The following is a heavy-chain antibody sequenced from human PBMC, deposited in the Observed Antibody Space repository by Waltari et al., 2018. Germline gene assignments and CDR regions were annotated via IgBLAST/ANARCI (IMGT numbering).Heavy chain of an antibody. CDR1: GYTFTGYY. J-gene: IGHJ6*02. D-gene: IGHD6-13*01. Sequence: QVQLVQSGAEVKKPGASVKVSCKASGYTFTGYYMHWVRQAPGQGLEWMGWINPNSGGTNYAQKFQGRVTMTRDTSISTAYMELGRLRSDDTAVYYWARDEIHIAAAGRYYYYYYGMDVWGQGTTVTVSS. CDR2: INPNSGGT. CDR3: ARDEIHIAAAGRYYYYYYGMDV. V-gene: IGHV1-2*02.